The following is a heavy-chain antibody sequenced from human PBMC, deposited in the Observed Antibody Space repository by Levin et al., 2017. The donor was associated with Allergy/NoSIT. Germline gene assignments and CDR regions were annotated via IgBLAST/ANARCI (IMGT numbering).Heavy chain of an antibody. CDR2: ISSSSSYI. Sequence: SGGSLRLSCAASGFTFSSYSMNWVRQAPGKGLEWVSSISSSSSYIYYADSVKGRFTISRDNAKNSLYLQMNSLRAEDTAVYYCAREYYSSSWYPTRAPEDYFDYWGQGTLVTVSS. D-gene: IGHD6-13*01. CDR1: GFTFSSYS. J-gene: IGHJ4*02. V-gene: IGHV3-21*01. CDR3: AREYYSSSWYPTRAPEDYFDY.